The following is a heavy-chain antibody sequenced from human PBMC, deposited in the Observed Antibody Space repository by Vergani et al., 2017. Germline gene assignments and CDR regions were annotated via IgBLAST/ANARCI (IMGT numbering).Heavy chain of an antibody. CDR3: TTDPRYCGDGSCYWLRDHHYYGMDV. V-gene: IGHV3-15*07. Sequence: DVQLVQSGGGQVQPGESLEVSCVASGFSFRNAWMNWVRRTPGKGLEWVGRIKSTFDRGTTDYAAAVKGRFTISRDDSKNTLFLQMNGLKTEDIGVYYCTTDPRYCGDGSCYWLRDHHYYGMDVWGQGTTVTVSS. CDR1: GFSFRNAW. CDR2: IKSTFDRGTT. D-gene: IGHD2-21*01. J-gene: IGHJ6*02.